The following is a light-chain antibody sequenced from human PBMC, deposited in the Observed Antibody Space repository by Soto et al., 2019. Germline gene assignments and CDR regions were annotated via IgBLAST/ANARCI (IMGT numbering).Light chain of an antibody. CDR1: QSISSNY. V-gene: IGKV3-20*01. Sequence: EIVLTQSPGTLSLSPGERATPSCWASQSISSNYLAWYQQKPGQPPRLLISGSSIRATGIPKRFSGSASGTNFTLTISSLEPEDFAVFYCQQYGSSPFTFGPGTKVDIK. CDR2: GSS. J-gene: IGKJ3*01. CDR3: QQYGSSPFT.